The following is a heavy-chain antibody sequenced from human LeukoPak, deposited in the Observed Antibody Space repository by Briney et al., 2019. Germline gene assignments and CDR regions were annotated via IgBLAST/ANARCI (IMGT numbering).Heavy chain of an antibody. CDR2: ITSGGST. Sequence: PAGSLSLTCAASGFTVSSYYMSWVRQAPGKGLEWVSVITSGGSTYYEESVKGRFTISRDRSKNPLYLQLNSVSAEDTAVYYCARGGDIVGATRSAFDIWGQGTRVTVSS. J-gene: IGHJ3*02. V-gene: IGHV3-53*01. CDR3: ARGGDIVGATRSAFDI. D-gene: IGHD1-26*01. CDR1: GFTVSSYY.